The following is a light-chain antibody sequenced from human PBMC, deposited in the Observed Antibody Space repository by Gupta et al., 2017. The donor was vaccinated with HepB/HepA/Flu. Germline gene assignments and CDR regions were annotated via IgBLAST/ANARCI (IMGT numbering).Light chain of an antibody. CDR1: EDIEMY. V-gene: IGKV1-5*03. CDR3: QQNNKSSYHT. CDR2: ETS. J-gene: IGKJ4*02. Sequence: DIQLIQSPSTLSTSVGERRTIPCRAREDIEMYLAWYQQQRGKAPKLLIYETSNRQSGVPSRFSGSCCGKYLHLTISIRQQAHSASYCCQQNNKSSYHTFGRGTKVEI.